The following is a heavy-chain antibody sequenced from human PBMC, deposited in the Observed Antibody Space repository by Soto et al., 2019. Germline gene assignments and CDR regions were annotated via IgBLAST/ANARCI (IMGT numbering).Heavy chain of an antibody. Sequence: QVQLQESGPGLVKPSQTLSLTCTVSGGSISSGDYYWSWIRQPPGKGLEWIGYIYYRGSTYYNPALQSRVTISVDTSKNQFSLKLSSVTAADTAVYSCARERPDGARLDPWGQGTLVTVSS. V-gene: IGHV4-30-4*01. CDR2: IYYRGST. J-gene: IGHJ5*02. CDR1: GGSISSGDYY. D-gene: IGHD6-6*01. CDR3: ARERPDGARLDP.